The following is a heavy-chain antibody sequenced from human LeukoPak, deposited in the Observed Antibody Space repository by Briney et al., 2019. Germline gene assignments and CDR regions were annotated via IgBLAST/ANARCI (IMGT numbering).Heavy chain of an antibody. V-gene: IGHV5-51*01. Sequence: GEFLNTSCNCSGYSFTYYWIALVRPTPRKGVGLGGMIYNVDADIRYSPSFQGQVTFSVDKSITTAYLQWSGLKASDSAMYYCARDGNWGPLDFWGQGTLVTVSS. CDR2: IYNVDADI. D-gene: IGHD3-16*01. CDR3: ARDGNWGPLDF. J-gene: IGHJ4*02. CDR1: GYSFTYYW.